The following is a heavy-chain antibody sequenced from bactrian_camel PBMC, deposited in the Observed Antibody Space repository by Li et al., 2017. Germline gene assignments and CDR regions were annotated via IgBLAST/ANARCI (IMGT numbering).Heavy chain of an antibody. J-gene: IGHJ6*01. CDR3: ATHGGIWGPSFGY. CDR1: GSTFSSYY. Sequence: VQLVESGGGLVQPGGSLRLSCAASGSTFSSYYMNWVRQAPGKGLEWVASIDSGGSTTYYADSVKGRFTISRDNAKDTVYLQMNSLKSEDTALYYCATHGGIWGPSFGYWGQGTQVTVS. CDR2: IDSGGSTT. D-gene: IGHD6*01. V-gene: IGHV3S40*01.